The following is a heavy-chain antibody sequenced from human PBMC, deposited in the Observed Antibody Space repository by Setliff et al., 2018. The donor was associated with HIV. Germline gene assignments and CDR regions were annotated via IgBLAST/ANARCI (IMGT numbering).Heavy chain of an antibody. J-gene: IGHJ6*03. V-gene: IGHV3-53*01. CDR1: GFTVSSNY. Sequence: PGGSLRLSCAASGFTVSSNYMSWVRQAPGKGLEWVSVIYSGGSTYYADSVKGRFTISRDNSKNTLYLQMNSLRAEDTAVYYCTALKGYSYGFYYYYYYYRDVWGKGTTVTAP. CDR2: IYSGGST. D-gene: IGHD5-18*01. CDR3: TALKGYSYGFYYYYYYYRDV.